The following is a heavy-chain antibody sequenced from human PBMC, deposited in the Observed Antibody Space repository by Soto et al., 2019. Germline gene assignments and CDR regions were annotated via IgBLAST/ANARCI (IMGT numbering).Heavy chain of an antibody. V-gene: IGHV3-30*18. CDR2: ISYDGSNK. J-gene: IGHJ6*02. D-gene: IGHD6-19*01. CDR1: GFTFSSYG. CDR3: AKDHRYSSGWYKAGDYYYGMDV. Sequence: GGSLRLSCAASGFTFSSYGMHWVRQAPGKGLEWVAVISYDGSNKYYADSVKGRFTISRDNSKNTLYLQMNSLRAEDTAVYYCAKDHRYSSGWYKAGDYYYGMDVWGQGTTVTVSS.